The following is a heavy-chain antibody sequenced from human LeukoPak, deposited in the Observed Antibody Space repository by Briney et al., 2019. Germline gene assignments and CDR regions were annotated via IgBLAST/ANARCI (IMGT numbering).Heavy chain of an antibody. CDR1: AGSISGHH. Sequence: PSETLSLTCTVSAGSISGHHWTWIRQPPGAGLEWIAYFYDSGDTNSNPSLKSRVAMSVDMSNNQFSLTMSSVTAADTAMYYCARLLRPGGRTGDAFDMWGQGTLVTVPS. CDR2: FYDSGDT. CDR3: ARLLRPGGRTGDAFDM. V-gene: IGHV4-59*08. D-gene: IGHD1-14*01. J-gene: IGHJ3*02.